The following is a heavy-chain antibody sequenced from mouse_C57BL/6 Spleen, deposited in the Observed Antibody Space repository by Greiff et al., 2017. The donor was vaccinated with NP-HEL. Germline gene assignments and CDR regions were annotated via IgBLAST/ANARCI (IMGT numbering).Heavy chain of an antibody. CDR2: TNPTNGRT. J-gene: IGHJ2*01. Sequence: VQLQQSGAELVKAGASVKMSCKASGYTFTSYWMHWVKQRLGQGLEWFAETNPTNGRTYYNEKFKSKAKLTVDKSSSTAYMLLSGPTFEDSAVYYCARIKQIVATSFDYWGQGTTLTVSS. CDR1: GYTFTSYW. CDR3: ARIKQIVATSFDY. D-gene: IGHD1-1*01. V-gene: IGHV1S81*02.